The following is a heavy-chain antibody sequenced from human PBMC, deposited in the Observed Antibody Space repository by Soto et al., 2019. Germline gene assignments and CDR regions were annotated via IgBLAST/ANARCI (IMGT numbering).Heavy chain of an antibody. D-gene: IGHD5-12*01. Sequence: EVQLLESGGGLVQPGGSLRLSCAASGFTFSSYAMSWVRQAPGKGLEWVSAISGSGGSTYYADSVKGRFTISRDNYKNTLYLQMNSLRAEDTAVYYCAKGPGDPYSGYDSSLTFDYWGQGTLVTVSS. CDR3: AKGPGDPYSGYDSSLTFDY. CDR2: ISGSGGST. J-gene: IGHJ4*02. V-gene: IGHV3-23*01. CDR1: GFTFSSYA.